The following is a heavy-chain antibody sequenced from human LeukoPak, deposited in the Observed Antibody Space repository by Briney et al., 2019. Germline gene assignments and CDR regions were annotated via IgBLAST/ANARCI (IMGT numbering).Heavy chain of an antibody. V-gene: IGHV3-30*18. CDR3: AKDRGPAGTYYFDY. D-gene: IGHD1-1*01. CDR2: ISYDGSNK. CDR1: GFTFSSYG. Sequence: GGSLRFSCAASGFTFSSYGMHWVRQAPGKGLEWVAVISYDGSNKYYADSVKGRFTISRDNSKNTLYLQMNSLRAEDTAVYYCAKDRGPAGTYYFDYWGQGTLVTVSS. J-gene: IGHJ4*02.